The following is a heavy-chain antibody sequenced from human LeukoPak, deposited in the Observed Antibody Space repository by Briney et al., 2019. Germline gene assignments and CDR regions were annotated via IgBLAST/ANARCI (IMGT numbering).Heavy chain of an antibody. CDR1: GGSISSGSYY. CDR3: ARDRH. V-gene: IGHV4-61*02. J-gene: IGHJ4*02. CDR2: IYTSGST. Sequence: SETLSLTCTVSGGSISSGSYYWSWIRQPAGKGLEWIGRIYTSGSTNYNPSLKSRVTISVDTSKNQFSLKLSSVTAADTAVYYCARDRHWGQGTLVTVSS.